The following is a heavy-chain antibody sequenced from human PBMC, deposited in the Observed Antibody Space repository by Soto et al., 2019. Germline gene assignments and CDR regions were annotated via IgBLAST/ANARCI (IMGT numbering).Heavy chain of an antibody. CDR2: IISIFGTP. CDR1: GATFSISV. J-gene: IGHJ4*02. V-gene: IGHV1-69*12. CDR3: ARDLGGGYEPGDY. D-gene: IGHD5-12*01. Sequence: QVQLVQSGAELKKPGSSVKVSCRASGATFSISVFNWVRQAPGQGLEWMGGIISIFGTPNYSQKFRGRVTITADESTSTGYMELNNLRSDDTAIYYCARDLGGGYEPGDYWGQGTQVTVSS.